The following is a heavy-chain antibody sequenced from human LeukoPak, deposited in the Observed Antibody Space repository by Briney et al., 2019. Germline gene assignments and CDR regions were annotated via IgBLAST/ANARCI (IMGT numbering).Heavy chain of an antibody. V-gene: IGHV4-39*01. CDR1: GGSISSSSYY. J-gene: IGHJ3*02. Sequence: SETLSLTCTVSGGSISSSSYYWGWIRQPPGKGLEWIGSIYYSGSTYYNPSLKSRVTISVDTSKNPFSLRLSSVTAADTAVYYCASPDCTNGVCYGLGAFDIWGQGTMVTVSS. CDR2: IYYSGST. CDR3: ASPDCTNGVCYGLGAFDI. D-gene: IGHD2-8*01.